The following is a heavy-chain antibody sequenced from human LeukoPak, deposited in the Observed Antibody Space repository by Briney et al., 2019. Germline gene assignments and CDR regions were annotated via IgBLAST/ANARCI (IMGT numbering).Heavy chain of an antibody. Sequence: SETLSLTCTVSGGSISSGGYYWSWIRQHPGKGLEGVGYIYYSGTTYYNPSLKSRVTISVYTYKNQFSLKLSSVTAADTAVYYCARVTPESSGYYFDYWGQGTLVTVSS. V-gene: IGHV4-31*03. CDR1: GGSISSGGYY. CDR2: IYYSGTT. D-gene: IGHD3-22*01. CDR3: ARVTPESSGYYFDY. J-gene: IGHJ4*02.